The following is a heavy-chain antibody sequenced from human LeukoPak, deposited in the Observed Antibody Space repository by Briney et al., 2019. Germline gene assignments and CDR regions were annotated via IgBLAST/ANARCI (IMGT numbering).Heavy chain of an antibody. V-gene: IGHV4-59*01. J-gene: IGHJ6*03. Sequence: ASEALSLTCTVPGGSISNYYWSWIRQPPGKGLEWIGYTYYSGITNYNPSLKSRVTISIDTSKNQFSLKLSSVTAADTAVYYCARDMGYCSSTSCSFGSHYYYMDVWGKGTTVTVSS. CDR2: TYYSGIT. CDR3: ARDMGYCSSTSCSFGSHYYYMDV. CDR1: GGSISNYY. D-gene: IGHD2-2*01.